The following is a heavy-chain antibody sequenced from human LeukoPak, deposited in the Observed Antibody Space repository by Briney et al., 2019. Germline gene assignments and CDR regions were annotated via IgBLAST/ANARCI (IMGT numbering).Heavy chain of an antibody. CDR3: ARDPPRSSGSYHALVI. Sequence: SETLSLTCTVSSYSISSGYYWGWIRQPPGKGLEWIGSVYYRGSTYYNPSLESRVTISADTSKNQFSLKLRSVTAADTAVYYCARDPPRSSGSYHALVIWGQGTMVTVSS. J-gene: IGHJ3*02. V-gene: IGHV4-38-2*02. CDR1: SYSISSGYY. D-gene: IGHD3-10*01. CDR2: VYYRGST.